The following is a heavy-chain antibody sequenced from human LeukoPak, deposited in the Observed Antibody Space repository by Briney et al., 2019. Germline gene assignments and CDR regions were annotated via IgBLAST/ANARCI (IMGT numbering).Heavy chain of an antibody. CDR3: AREMLGVHYYFDY. CDR2: ISAYNGNT. J-gene: IGHJ4*02. CDR1: GYTFTSYG. Sequence: GASVKVSCKASGYTFTSYGISWVRQAPGQGLEWMGWISAYNGNTNYAQKFQGRVTITADKSTSTAYMELSSLRSEDTAVYYCAREMLGVHYYFDYWGQGTLVTVSS. V-gene: IGHV1-18*01. D-gene: IGHD3-10*02.